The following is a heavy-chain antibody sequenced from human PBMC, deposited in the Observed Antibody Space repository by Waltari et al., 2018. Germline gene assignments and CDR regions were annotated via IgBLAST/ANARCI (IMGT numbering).Heavy chain of an antibody. D-gene: IGHD1-26*01. CDR2: ISAHNGDK. CDR3: ATAVGGNMEFDN. Sequence: VQLVQSGGEVKKPGASVQVSCRASAYTFSTYVITWVRQAPGQGLQWVGWISAHNGDKNDAQNFQGSLTLTNDSSTSTVYMELSSLRSDDYAVYYCATAVGGNMEFDNWGNGTLVTVSS. CDR1: AYTFSTYV. V-gene: IGHV1-18*01. J-gene: IGHJ4*01.